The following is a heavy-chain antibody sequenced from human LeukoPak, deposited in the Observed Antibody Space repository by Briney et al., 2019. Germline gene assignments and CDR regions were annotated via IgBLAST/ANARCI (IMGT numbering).Heavy chain of an antibody. J-gene: IGHJ5*02. V-gene: IGHV3-23*01. CDR1: GFTFSTYA. CDR2: ISGSGGST. D-gene: IGHD3-22*01. CDR3: AKAEPASSDYLNWFDP. Sequence: PGGSLRLSCAASGFTFSTYAMNWVRQAPGKGLEWVSVISGSGGSTYYADSVKGRFTISRDNSKNTLYLQMNSLRVEDTAVYYCAKAEPASSDYLNWFDPWGQGTLVTVSS.